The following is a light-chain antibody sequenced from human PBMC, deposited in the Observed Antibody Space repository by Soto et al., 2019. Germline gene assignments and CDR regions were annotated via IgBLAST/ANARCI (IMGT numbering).Light chain of an antibody. Sequence: ESVLISFPATLFLSPGERATLSCRASQSVTNSLAWYQQQPGQAPRLLIYHASNRATGVPARFSGSGSGTDFTLTISSLEPADFAVYYCQQRRTFGQGTKV. CDR2: HAS. CDR3: QQRRT. V-gene: IGKV3-11*01. J-gene: IGKJ1*01. CDR1: QSVTNS.